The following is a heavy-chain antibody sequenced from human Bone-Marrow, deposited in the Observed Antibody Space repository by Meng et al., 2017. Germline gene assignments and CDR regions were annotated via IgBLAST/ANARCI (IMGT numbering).Heavy chain of an antibody. CDR3: ARDGRPMITDGGVIVIQNFDY. Sequence: ASVKVSCKASGYTFTSYGISWVRQAPGQGLEWMGWISAYNGNTNYAQKLQGRVTMTTDTSTSTAYMELRSLRSDDTAVYYCARDGRPMITDGGVIVIQNFDYWGQGTLVTVSS. J-gene: IGHJ4*02. CDR2: ISAYNGNT. CDR1: GYTFTSYG. D-gene: IGHD3-16*02. V-gene: IGHV1-18*01.